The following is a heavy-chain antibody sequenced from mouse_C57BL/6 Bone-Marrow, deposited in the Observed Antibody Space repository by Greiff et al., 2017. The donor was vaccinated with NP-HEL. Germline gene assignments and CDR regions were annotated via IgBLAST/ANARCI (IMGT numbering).Heavy chain of an antibody. D-gene: IGHD1-1*02. V-gene: IGHV1-53*01. J-gene: IGHJ1*03. CDR2: INPSNGGT. CDR1: GYTFTSYW. Sequence: VQLQQPGTELVKPGASVKLSCKASGYTFTSYWMHWVKQRPGQGLEWIGNINPSNGGTNYNEKFKSKATLTVDKSSSTAYMQLSSLTSEDSAVYYCARDRVLCPGVWYFDVWGTGTTVTVSS. CDR3: ARDRVLCPGVWYFDV.